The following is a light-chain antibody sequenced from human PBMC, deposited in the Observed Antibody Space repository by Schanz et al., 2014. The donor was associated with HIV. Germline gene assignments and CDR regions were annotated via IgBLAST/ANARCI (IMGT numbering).Light chain of an antibody. CDR2: DAS. Sequence: ETVLTQSPATVSLSPGERATLSCRASQSVSSYLAWYQQRPGQAPRLLIYDASNRATGIPARFSGSGSGTDFTLTISRLEPEDFAVYYCQQYGSSPWTFGQGTKVEIK. J-gene: IGKJ1*01. V-gene: IGKV3-20*01. CDR3: QQYGSSPWT. CDR1: QSVSSY.